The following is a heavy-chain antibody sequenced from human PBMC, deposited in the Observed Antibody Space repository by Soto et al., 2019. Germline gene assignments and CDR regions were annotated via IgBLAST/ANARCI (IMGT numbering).Heavy chain of an antibody. CDR3: ATEGPSARPGYSYGEELDY. CDR2: FDPEDGET. J-gene: IGHJ4*02. CDR1: GYTLTELS. Sequence: GASVKVSCKVSGYTLTELSMHWVRQAPGKGLEWMGGFDPEDGETIYAQKFQGRVTMTEDTSTDTAYMELSSLRSEDTAVYYCATEGPSARPGYSYGEELDYWGQGTLVTVSS. V-gene: IGHV1-24*01. D-gene: IGHD5-18*01.